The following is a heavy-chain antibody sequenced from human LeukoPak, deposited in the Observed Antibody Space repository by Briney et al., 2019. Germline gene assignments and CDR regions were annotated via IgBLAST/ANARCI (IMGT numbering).Heavy chain of an antibody. V-gene: IGHV4-59*12. Sequence: PSETLSLTCTVSGVSMNPYKWTWIRQPPGKGLEWIGQISYTGSTNYNPSLKSRVAISIDTSRTQFSLKLSSVTAADTAVYYCARESVNSGYLDYWGQGTLVTVSS. J-gene: IGHJ4*02. D-gene: IGHD1-26*01. CDR1: GVSMNPYK. CDR3: ARESVNSGYLDY. CDR2: ISYTGST.